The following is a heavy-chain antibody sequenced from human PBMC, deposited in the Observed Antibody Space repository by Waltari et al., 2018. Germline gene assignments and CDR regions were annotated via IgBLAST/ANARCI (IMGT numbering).Heavy chain of an antibody. V-gene: IGHV4-59*11. J-gene: IGHJ3*02. CDR2: IYYSGST. CDR3: ARDQGSVSYAFDI. D-gene: IGHD3-16*02. CDR1: GGSISSHY. Sequence: QVQLQEPGPGLVKPTETLSLTCTVSGGSISSHYLRWIRQPPAPALEWIGYIYYSGSTNYNPSLKSRVTISVDTSKNQFSLKLSSVTAADTAVYYCARDQGSVSYAFDIWGQGTMVTVSS.